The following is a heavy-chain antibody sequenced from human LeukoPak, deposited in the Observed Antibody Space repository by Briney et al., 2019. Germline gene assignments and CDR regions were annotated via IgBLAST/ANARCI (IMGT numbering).Heavy chain of an antibody. V-gene: IGHV4-61*02. CDR3: ARERYSFDP. CDR2: IYTSGST. CDR1: GGSISSGSYY. J-gene: IGHJ5*02. Sequence: PSQTLSLTCTVSGGSISSGSYYWSWIRQPAGKGLEWIGRIYTSGSTNYNPSLKSRVTISVDTSKNQFSLKLSSVTAADTAVYYCARERYSFDPWGQGTLVTVSS.